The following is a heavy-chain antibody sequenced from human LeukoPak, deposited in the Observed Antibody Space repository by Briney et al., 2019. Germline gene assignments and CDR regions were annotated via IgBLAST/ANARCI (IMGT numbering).Heavy chain of an antibody. Sequence: SETLSLTCTVSGGSISSYYWSWIRQPPGKGLEWIGYIYYSGSTNYNPSLKSRVTISVDTSKNQFSLKLSSVTAADTAVYYCARGEDIVVVVAPGGAFDIWGQGTMVTVSS. J-gene: IGHJ3*02. CDR1: GGSISSYY. D-gene: IGHD2-15*01. CDR3: ARGEDIVVVVAPGGAFDI. V-gene: IGHV4-59*01. CDR2: IYYSGST.